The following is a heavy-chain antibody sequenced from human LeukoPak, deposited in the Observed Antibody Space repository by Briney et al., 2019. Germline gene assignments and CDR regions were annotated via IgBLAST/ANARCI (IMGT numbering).Heavy chain of an antibody. V-gene: IGHV1-2*02. CDR2: INPNSGDT. J-gene: IGHJ4*02. CDR1: GYTFTGYY. Sequence: ASVKVSCKASGYTFTGYYMHWVRQAPGQGLEWMGWINPNSGDTNYAQKVQGRVTMTRDMSTSTVYMELSSLRSEDTAVYYCARYIAVAGTTFDYWGQGTLVTVSS. D-gene: IGHD6-19*01. CDR3: ARYIAVAGTTFDY.